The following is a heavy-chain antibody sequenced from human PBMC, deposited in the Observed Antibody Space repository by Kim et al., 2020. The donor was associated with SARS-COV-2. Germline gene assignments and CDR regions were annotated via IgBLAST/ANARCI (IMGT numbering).Heavy chain of an antibody. CDR1: GGTFSSYA. J-gene: IGHJ6*02. CDR3: AREGGYDPRGRYYYYGMDV. D-gene: IGHD5-12*01. V-gene: IGHV1-69*13. Sequence: SVKVSCKASGGTFSSYAISWVRQAPGQGLEWMGGIIPIFGTANYAQKFQGRVTITADESTSTAYMELSSLRSEDTAVYSCAREGGYDPRGRYYYYGMDVRGQGTTVAVS. CDR2: IIPIFGTA.